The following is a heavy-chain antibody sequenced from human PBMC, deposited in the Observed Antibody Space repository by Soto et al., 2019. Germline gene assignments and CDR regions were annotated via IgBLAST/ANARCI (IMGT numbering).Heavy chain of an antibody. CDR1: VYPLTSYY. D-gene: IGHD6-19*01. J-gene: IGHJ4*02. CDR3: ARDLDSSGWFDY. V-gene: IGHV1-46*01. CDR2: INPSGGST. Sequence: SVKVSCKASVYPLTSYYMHLVRQAPGQGLEWMGIINPSGGSTSYAQKFQGRVTMTRDTSTSTVYMELSSLRSEDTAVYYCARDLDSSGWFDYWGQGTLVTVSS.